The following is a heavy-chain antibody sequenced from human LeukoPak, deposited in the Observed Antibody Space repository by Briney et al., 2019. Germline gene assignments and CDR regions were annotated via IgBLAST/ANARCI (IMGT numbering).Heavy chain of an antibody. CDR2: IYTSGST. J-gene: IGHJ4*02. V-gene: IGHV4-61*02. CDR3: ARKGATVTTGYAFDY. D-gene: IGHD4-17*01. CDR1: GGSISSGSYY. Sequence: PSQTLSLTCTVSGGSISSGSYYWGWIRQPAGKGLEWIGRIYTSGSTNYNPSLKSRVTISIDTSKNQFSLKLSSVTAADTAVYYCARKGATVTTGYAFDYWGQGTLVTVSS.